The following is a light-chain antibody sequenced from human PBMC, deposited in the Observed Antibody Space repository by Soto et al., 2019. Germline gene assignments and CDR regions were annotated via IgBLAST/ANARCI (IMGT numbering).Light chain of an antibody. CDR2: GAS. CDR1: QSMRSN. V-gene: IGKV3-20*01. CDR3: QQYGSSPRT. Sequence: EIVMTQSPATVSLAPGERATLSCRASQSMRSNVAWYQQKPGQAPRLLIYGASSRATGIPARFSGSGSGTDFTLTISRLEPEDFAVYYCQQYGSSPRTFGQGTKVEIK. J-gene: IGKJ1*01.